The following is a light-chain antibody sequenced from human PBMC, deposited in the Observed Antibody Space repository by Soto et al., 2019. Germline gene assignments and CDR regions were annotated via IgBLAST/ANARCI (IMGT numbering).Light chain of an antibody. V-gene: IGLV1-51*01. J-gene: IGLJ2*01. CDR3: GTWDSSLSAGL. Sequence: QSVLTQPPTVSAAPGQRITISCSGGSSDIGSNYVYWYQQFPGTAPKLLIYDNSLRPSGIPDRFSGSKSGTSATLAITGLQTGDEADYYCGTWDSSLSAGLFGGGTQLTVL. CDR1: SSDIGSNY. CDR2: DNS.